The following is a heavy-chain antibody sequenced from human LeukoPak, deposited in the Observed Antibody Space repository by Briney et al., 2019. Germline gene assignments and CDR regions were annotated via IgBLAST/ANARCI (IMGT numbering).Heavy chain of an antibody. J-gene: IGHJ4*02. V-gene: IGHV3-48*01. Sequence: PGGSLRLSCAASGFPFSDYSMNWVRQAPGKGLEWISYIGIDSGRTKYADSVKGRFTISGDKARNSLYLQMNSLRVDDTAVYFCARDHRYAFDNWGQGTLVTVSS. CDR2: IGIDSGRT. CDR3: ARDHRYAFDN. CDR1: GFPFSDYS. D-gene: IGHD1-1*01.